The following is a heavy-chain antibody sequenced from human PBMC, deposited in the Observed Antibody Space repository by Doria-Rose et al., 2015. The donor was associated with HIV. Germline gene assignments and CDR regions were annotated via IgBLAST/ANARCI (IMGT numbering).Heavy chain of an antibody. Sequence: QESGPVLVKPTETLTLTCTVSGVSLSSPGMGVSWIRRPPGKALEWLANIFSDDERSYKTSLKSRLTISRGTSKSQVVLTMTDMDPVDTDTYYCARIKSSRWYHKYYFDFWGQGTLVIVSA. V-gene: IGHV2-26*01. CDR1: GVSLSSPGMG. J-gene: IGHJ4*02. D-gene: IGHD6-13*01. CDR3: ARIKSSRWYHKYYFDF. CDR2: IFSDDER.